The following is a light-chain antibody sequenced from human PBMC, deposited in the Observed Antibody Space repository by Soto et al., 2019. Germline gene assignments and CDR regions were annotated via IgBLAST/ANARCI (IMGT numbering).Light chain of an antibody. CDR3: QQYDNSPWT. J-gene: IGKJ1*01. V-gene: IGKV4-1*01. CDR1: QIGLYTSNSKKY. CDR2: WAS. Sequence: DLFLTQSPDSLAVSLGERATINCKSIQIGLYTSNSKKYLAWYQQKPGQPPKLLIYWASTRESGVPDRFSGSGSGTDFTLTISSLQAEDVAVYYCQQYDNSPWTFGQGTKVDIK.